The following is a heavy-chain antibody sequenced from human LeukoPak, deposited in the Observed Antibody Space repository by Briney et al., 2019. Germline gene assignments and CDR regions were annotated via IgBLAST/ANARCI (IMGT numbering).Heavy chain of an antibody. CDR1: GGSLSSSSYY. Sequence: SETLSLTCAVSGGSLSSSSYYWSWIRQPPGGGLEWIGYIYYSGSTNYNPSLKSRVTISVDASKNQFSLKLSSVAAADTAVYYCASVKYYYDSSGYPGWFDPWGQGTLVTVSS. V-gene: IGHV4-61*01. CDR2: IYYSGST. D-gene: IGHD3-22*01. J-gene: IGHJ5*02. CDR3: ASVKYYYDSSGYPGWFDP.